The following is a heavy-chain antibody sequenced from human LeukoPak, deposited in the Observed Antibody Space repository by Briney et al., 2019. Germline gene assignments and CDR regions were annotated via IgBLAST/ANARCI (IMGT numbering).Heavy chain of an antibody. Sequence: GASVKVSCKASGHTFTSYGISWVRQAPGQGLEWMGWISAYNGNTNYAQKLQGRVTMTTDTSTSTAYMELRSLRSDDTAVYYCARVLGRIAAAAPFDYWGQGTLVTVSS. D-gene: IGHD6-13*01. J-gene: IGHJ4*02. CDR1: GHTFTSYG. V-gene: IGHV1-18*01. CDR3: ARVLGRIAAAAPFDY. CDR2: ISAYNGNT.